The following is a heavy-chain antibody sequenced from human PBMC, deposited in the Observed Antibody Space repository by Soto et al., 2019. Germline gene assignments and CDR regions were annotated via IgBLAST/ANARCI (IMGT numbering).Heavy chain of an antibody. Sequence: GGSLRLSCAASGFTVSNNYMTWVRQAPGKGLDWVSVIYSGESASYADSVKGRFTISRDNSKNTLYLQMNSLRAEDTAMYYCVRVGSTGSYDYIDYWGQGTLVTVSS. CDR2: IYSGESA. D-gene: IGHD1-26*01. J-gene: IGHJ4*02. CDR1: GFTVSNNY. CDR3: VRVGSTGSYDYIDY. V-gene: IGHV3-53*01.